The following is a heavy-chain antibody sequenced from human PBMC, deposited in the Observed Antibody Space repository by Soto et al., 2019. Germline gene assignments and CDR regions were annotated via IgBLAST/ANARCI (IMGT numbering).Heavy chain of an antibody. CDR3: ARALGIPNGFDP. Sequence: TPSLPCTVSGGSISSGGYYWSCIRQDPGKGLEWIVYIYYSGSTYYNPSVKSRVTISVDTSKNQLSLKLSSVTAADTAVYYCARALGIPNGFDPWGQGTLVTVSS. CDR2: IYYSGST. D-gene: IGHD1-1*01. V-gene: IGHV4-31*03. CDR1: GGSISSGGYY. J-gene: IGHJ5*02.